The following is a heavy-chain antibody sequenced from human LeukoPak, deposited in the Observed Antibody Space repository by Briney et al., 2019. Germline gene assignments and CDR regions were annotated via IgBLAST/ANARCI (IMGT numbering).Heavy chain of an antibody. J-gene: IGHJ4*02. Sequence: SETLSLTCTVSGGSISSSSYYWGWIRQPPGKGLEWIGSIYYSGSTYYNPSLKSRVTISVDTSKNQFSLKLSSVTAADTAVYYCARGGVGAISYWGQGTLVTISS. V-gene: IGHV4-39*01. D-gene: IGHD1-26*01. CDR2: IYYSGST. CDR3: ARGGVGAISY. CDR1: GGSISSSSYY.